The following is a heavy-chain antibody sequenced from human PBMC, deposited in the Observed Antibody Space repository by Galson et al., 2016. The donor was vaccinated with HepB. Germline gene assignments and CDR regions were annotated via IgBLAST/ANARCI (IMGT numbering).Heavy chain of an antibody. CDR1: GFTFSTYA. D-gene: IGHD6-19*01. V-gene: IGHV3-30-3*01. CDR3: ARDFLTYGSGRLDH. Sequence: SLRLSCAGSGFTFSTYALHWVRQAPGKGLEWVAVISYDGSDRSYADAVEGRFTISRDYSKNTMFLQMNSLRPDDTAVYYCARDFLTYGSGRLDHWGQGTLVTVSS. J-gene: IGHJ4*02. CDR2: ISYDGSDR.